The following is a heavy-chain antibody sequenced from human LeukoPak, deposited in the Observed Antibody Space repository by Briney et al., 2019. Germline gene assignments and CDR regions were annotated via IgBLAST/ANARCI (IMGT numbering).Heavy chain of an antibody. V-gene: IGHV3-53*01. CDR1: GFTVSSNY. Sequence: GGSLRLSCAASGFTVSSNYMSWVRQAPGKGLEWVSVIYSGGSTYYADSVKGRFTISRGNSKNTLYLQMNSLRAEDTAVYYCARDLRGGYNAFDIWGQGTMVTVSS. J-gene: IGHJ3*02. CDR2: IYSGGST. CDR3: ARDLRGGYNAFDI. D-gene: IGHD5-12*01.